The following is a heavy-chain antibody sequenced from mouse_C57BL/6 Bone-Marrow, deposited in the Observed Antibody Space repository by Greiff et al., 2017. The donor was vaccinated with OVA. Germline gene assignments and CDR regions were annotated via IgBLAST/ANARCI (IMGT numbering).Heavy chain of an antibody. CDR1: GFTFSSYA. D-gene: IGHD2-3*01. CDR3: ARDRGYDGYYWYFDV. J-gene: IGHJ1*03. CDR2: ISDGGSYT. Sequence: EVKLVESGGGLVKPGGSLKLSCAASGFTFSSYAMSWVRQTPEKRLEWVATISDGGSYTYYPDNVKGRFTISRDNAKNNLYLQMSHLKSEDTAMYYCARDRGYDGYYWYFDVWGTGTTVTVSS. V-gene: IGHV5-4*01.